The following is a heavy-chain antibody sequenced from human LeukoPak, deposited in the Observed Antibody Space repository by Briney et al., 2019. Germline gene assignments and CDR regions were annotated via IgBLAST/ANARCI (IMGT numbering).Heavy chain of an antibody. J-gene: IGHJ4*02. D-gene: IGHD6-6*01. CDR3: ARDRLEEQLVRSFDY. Sequence: GGSLRLSCAASGFTFSSYAMTWVRQAPGKGLEWVSSIRGSGDSTYYADSVKGRFTISRDNSKNTLYLQMNSLRAEDTAVYYCARDRLEEQLVRSFDYWGQGTLVTVSS. CDR2: IRGSGDST. CDR1: GFTFSSYA. V-gene: IGHV3-23*01.